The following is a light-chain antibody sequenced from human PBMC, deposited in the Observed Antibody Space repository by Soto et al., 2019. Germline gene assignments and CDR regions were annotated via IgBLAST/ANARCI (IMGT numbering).Light chain of an antibody. Sequence: QSALTQPASVSGSPGQAITVSCAETTSDFATKKFCSWYQQHPGKAPKLLIYEGTKRPSGVSPRFSGSKSGNAASLTVSGLQAEDEADYFCCLYTSTLWVFGGETKVTVL. CDR1: TSDFATKKF. J-gene: IGLJ3*02. V-gene: IGLV2-23*01. CDR2: EGT. CDR3: CLYTSTLWV.